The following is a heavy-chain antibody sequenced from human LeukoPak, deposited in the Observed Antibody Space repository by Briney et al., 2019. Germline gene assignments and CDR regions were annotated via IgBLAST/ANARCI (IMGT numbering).Heavy chain of an antibody. V-gene: IGHV3-23*01. J-gene: IGHJ4*02. CDR2: ISSNGAST. Sequence: GGSLRLSCAASGFTFSSYAMSWVRQAPGKGLEWVSGISSNGASTYYADSVKGRFTISRDNAKNSLYLQMNSLRAEDTAVYYCARDNGREMATTGIDYWGQGTLVTVSS. CDR3: ARDNGREMATTGIDY. CDR1: GFTFSSYA. D-gene: IGHD5-24*01.